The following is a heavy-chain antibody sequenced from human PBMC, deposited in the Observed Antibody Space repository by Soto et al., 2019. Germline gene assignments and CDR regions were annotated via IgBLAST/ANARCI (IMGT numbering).Heavy chain of an antibody. CDR1: GGSFSSYY. CDR2: IYHNGNT. CDR3: ARDNTRSTGFIDY. D-gene: IGHD6-19*01. J-gene: IGHJ4*02. Sequence: PSETLSLTCTVFGGSFSSYYWSWIRQPPGKGLEWIGYIYHNGNTKYNPSLKSRVSISVDASKNQFSLQLTSVTAADTAMYYCARDNTRSTGFIDYWGQGTLVTVSS. V-gene: IGHV4-59*01.